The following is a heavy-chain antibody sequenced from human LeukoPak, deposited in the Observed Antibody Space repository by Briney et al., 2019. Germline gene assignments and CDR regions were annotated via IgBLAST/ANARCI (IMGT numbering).Heavy chain of an antibody. D-gene: IGHD3-9*01. CDR2: INPNSGGT. CDR1: GYTFTGYY. Sequence: ASVKVSCKASGYTFTGYYMHWVRQAPGQGLEWMGWINPNSGGTNYAPKFQGRVTMTRDTSISTAYMELSRLRSDDTAVYYCARATGSFYYYYYGMDVWGQGTTVTVSS. J-gene: IGHJ6*02. V-gene: IGHV1-2*02. CDR3: ARATGSFYYYYYGMDV.